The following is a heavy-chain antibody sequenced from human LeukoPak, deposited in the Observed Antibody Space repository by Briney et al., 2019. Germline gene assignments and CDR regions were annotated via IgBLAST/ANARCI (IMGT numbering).Heavy chain of an antibody. J-gene: IGHJ4*02. CDR1: GFRFSSYA. Sequence: GGSLRLSCAASGFRFSSYAMSWVRQAPGKGLEWVSAISGSGVSTYYADSVKGRFTVSRDNSKNTLYLQMNSLRAEDTAVYYCAREGGGDGDYFDYWGQGTLVTVSS. CDR2: ISGSGVST. D-gene: IGHD3-10*01. CDR3: AREGGGDGDYFDY. V-gene: IGHV3-23*01.